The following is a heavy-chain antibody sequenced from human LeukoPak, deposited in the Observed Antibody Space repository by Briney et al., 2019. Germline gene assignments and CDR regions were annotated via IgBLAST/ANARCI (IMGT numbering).Heavy chain of an antibody. V-gene: IGHV3-20*04. CDR1: GSTFDDYG. Sequence: GGSLRLSCAASGSTFDDYGMSWVRQAPGKGLEWVSGINWNGGSTGYADSVKGRFTISRDNAKNSLYLQMNSLRAEDTALYYCARVLEVTMRGWFDPWGQGTLVTVSS. D-gene: IGHD4-11*01. J-gene: IGHJ5*02. CDR2: INWNGGST. CDR3: ARVLEVTMRGWFDP.